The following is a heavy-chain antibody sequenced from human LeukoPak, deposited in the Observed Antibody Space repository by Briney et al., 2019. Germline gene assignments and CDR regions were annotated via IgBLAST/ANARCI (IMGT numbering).Heavy chain of an antibody. Sequence: PGGPLRLSCAASGFTFSSYGMHWVRQAPGKGLEWVAFIRYDGSNKYYADSVKGRFTISRDNSKNTLYLQMNSLRAEDTAVYYCAKVPSSSSYYFDYWGQGTLVTVSS. V-gene: IGHV3-30*02. J-gene: IGHJ4*02. CDR2: IRYDGSNK. CDR3: AKVPSSSSYYFDY. D-gene: IGHD6-6*01. CDR1: GFTFSSYG.